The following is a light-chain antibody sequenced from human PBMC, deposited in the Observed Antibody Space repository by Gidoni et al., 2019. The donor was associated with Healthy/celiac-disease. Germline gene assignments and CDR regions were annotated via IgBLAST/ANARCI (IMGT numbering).Light chain of an antibody. CDR2: AVS. V-gene: IGLV2-14*01. Sequence: SALTQHASVSGSPGQPITISCTGTSSDVGGYNYVSWYQQNPGKAPKLMIYAVSNRPSGVSNRFSGSRSGNTASLTISGLQAEDEADYYCSSYTSSSTLVVFGGGTKLTVL. CDR1: SSDVGGYNY. CDR3: SSYTSSSTLVV. J-gene: IGLJ2*01.